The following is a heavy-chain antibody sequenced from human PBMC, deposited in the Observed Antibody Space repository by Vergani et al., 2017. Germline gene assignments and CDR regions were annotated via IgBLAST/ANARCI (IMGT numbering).Heavy chain of an antibody. D-gene: IGHD2-15*01. CDR2: INAGNGNT. CDR1: GYTFTSYA. Sequence: QVQLVQSGAEVKKPGASVKVSCKASGYTFTSYAMHWVRQAPGQRLEWMGWINAGNGNTKYSQKFQGRVTITRDTSSSTAYMELSSLRSEDTAVYYCARVGIVNWFDPWGQGTLVTVSS. J-gene: IGHJ5*02. V-gene: IGHV1-3*01. CDR3: ARVGIVNWFDP.